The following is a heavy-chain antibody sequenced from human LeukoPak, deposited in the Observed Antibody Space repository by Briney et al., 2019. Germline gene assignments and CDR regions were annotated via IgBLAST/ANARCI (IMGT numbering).Heavy chain of an antibody. V-gene: IGHV3-21*01. CDR2: ISSSSSYI. D-gene: IGHD2-15*01. CDR1: GFTFSSYS. J-gene: IGHJ6*03. Sequence: PGGSLRLSCAASGFTFSSYSMNWVRQAPGKGLEWVSSISSSSSYIYYADSVKGRFTISRDNAKNSLYLQMNSLRAEDTAVYYCARAIVVVAATYYMDVWGKGTRSPSP. CDR3: ARAIVVVAATYYMDV.